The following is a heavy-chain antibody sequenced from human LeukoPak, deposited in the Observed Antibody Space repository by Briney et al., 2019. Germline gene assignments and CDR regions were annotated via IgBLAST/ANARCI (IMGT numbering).Heavy chain of an antibody. Sequence: ASVKVSCKASGYTFTRYYMHWVRQAPGQGLEWMGWINPNSGGTNYAQKFQGRVTMTRDTSISTAYMELSRLRSDDTAVYYCARGSGSHYYYMDVWGKGTTVTVSS. D-gene: IGHD1-26*01. CDR2: INPNSGGT. V-gene: IGHV1-2*02. CDR1: GYTFTRYY. J-gene: IGHJ6*03. CDR3: ARGSGSHYYYMDV.